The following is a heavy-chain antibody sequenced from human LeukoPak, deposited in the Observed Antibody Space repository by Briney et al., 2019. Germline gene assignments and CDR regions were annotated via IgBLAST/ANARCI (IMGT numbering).Heavy chain of an antibody. V-gene: IGHV3-7*01. CDR2: IKQDGSEK. Sequence: GGSLRLSCAASGFTFSSYWMSWVRQAPGKGLEWVANIKQDGSEKYYVDSVKGRFTISRDNSKNTLYLQMNSLRAEDTAVYYCAKISSGADEFDYWGQGTLVTVSS. CDR3: AKISSGADEFDY. J-gene: IGHJ4*02. CDR1: GFTFSSYW. D-gene: IGHD2-15*01.